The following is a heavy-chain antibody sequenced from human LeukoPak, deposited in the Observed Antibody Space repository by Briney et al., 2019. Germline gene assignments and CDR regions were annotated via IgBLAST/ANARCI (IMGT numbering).Heavy chain of an antibody. D-gene: IGHD4-17*01. V-gene: IGHV4-61*02. CDR1: GGSISSSSYY. CDR3: AREDYGDYVLDY. J-gene: IGHJ4*02. Sequence: PSETLSLTCTVSGGSISSSSYYWGWIRQPAGKGLEWIGRIYTSGSTNYNPSLKSRVTMSVDTSKNQFSLKLSSVTAADTAVYYCAREDYGDYVLDYWGQGTLVTVSS. CDR2: IYTSGST.